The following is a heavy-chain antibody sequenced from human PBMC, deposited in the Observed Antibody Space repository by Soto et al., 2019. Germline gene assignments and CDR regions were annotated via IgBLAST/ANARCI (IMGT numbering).Heavy chain of an antibody. CDR1: GFTFSSYA. CDR3: ARSSAENCSSSSVY. V-gene: IGHV3-23*01. J-gene: IGHJ4*02. CDR2: ISGSGGNT. Sequence: EEQLLESGGALVQPGGSLRLSCAASGFTFSSYAMSWVRQAPGKGLEWVSVISGSGGNTFYADSVKGRFTISRDNSKNTLYLQMNSLRVEDTAVYYCARSSAENCSSSSVYWGQGTLVTVSS. D-gene: IGHD2-15*01.